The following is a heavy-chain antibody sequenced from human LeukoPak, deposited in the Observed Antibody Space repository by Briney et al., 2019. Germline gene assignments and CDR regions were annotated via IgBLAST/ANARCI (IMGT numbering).Heavy chain of an antibody. D-gene: IGHD6-19*01. CDR2: LYYSGTT. J-gene: IGHJ4*02. Sequence: SETLSLTCTVSGGSISSYYWGWIRQPPGKGLEWSGSLYYSGTTYYNPSPKSRVTISVDTSKNQFSLKLTSVTAADTAVYYCARGQWRVHGVDYWGQGTLVTVSS. CDR3: ARGQWRVHGVDY. CDR1: GGSISSYY. V-gene: IGHV4-39*07.